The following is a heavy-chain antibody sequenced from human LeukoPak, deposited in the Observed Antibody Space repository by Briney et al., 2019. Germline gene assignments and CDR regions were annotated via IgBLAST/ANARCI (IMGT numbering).Heavy chain of an antibody. CDR1: GGSISRYY. Sequence: SETLSLTCTVSGGSISRYYWSWIGQPPGKGLEWIGYIYYSGSTNYNPSLKSRVTISVDTSKNQFSLKLRYVTAADTAVYYCARTLEGLWIVDYWGQGTLVTVSS. D-gene: IGHD3-10*01. CDR2: IYYSGST. V-gene: IGHV4-59*01. J-gene: IGHJ4*02. CDR3: ARTLEGLWIVDY.